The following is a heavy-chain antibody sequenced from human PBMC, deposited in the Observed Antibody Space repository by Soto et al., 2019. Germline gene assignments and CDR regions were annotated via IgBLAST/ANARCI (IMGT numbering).Heavy chain of an antibody. Sequence: EGQLLESGGGLVQPGGSLRLSCAASGFTFSTYTMHWVRQAPGKGLEWVSGVSGGDGSTYYADSLKGRISISRDNAKNTVDLQINSRTAEDTAVYYCTKQGYYWYFDIWGRGTLVTVSS. CDR2: VSGGDGST. CDR1: GFTFSTYT. V-gene: IGHV3-23*01. CDR3: TKQGYYWYFDI. J-gene: IGHJ2*01. D-gene: IGHD5-12*01.